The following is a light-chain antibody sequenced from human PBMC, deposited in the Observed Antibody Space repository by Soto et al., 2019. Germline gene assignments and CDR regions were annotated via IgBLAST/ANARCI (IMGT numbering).Light chain of an antibody. V-gene: IGKV3-20*01. CDR1: QSVSSRY. CDR2: GAS. Sequence: EIVLTQSPGTLSLSPGERATLSCRASQSVSSRYFAWYQQKPGQAPRLLIYGASSRATGIPDRFTGSGSGTDFTLTISRLEPEDFAVYYCQHYGSSLWTFGQGTKVEIK. CDR3: QHYGSSLWT. J-gene: IGKJ1*01.